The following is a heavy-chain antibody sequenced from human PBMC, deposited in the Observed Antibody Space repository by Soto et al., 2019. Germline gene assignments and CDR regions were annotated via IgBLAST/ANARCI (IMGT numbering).Heavy chain of an antibody. CDR3: TRRGSSGTPVDY. Sequence: SETLSLTCGVSDYSISSGYYWGWVRQPPGKGLEWIGNIYHSGSTHYNPALKSRVTISVDTSKNQFSLKLKSVTAADTAVYYCTRRGSSGTPVDYWGQGTLVTVSS. CDR2: IYHSGST. V-gene: IGHV4-38-2*01. J-gene: IGHJ4*02. CDR1: DYSISSGYY. D-gene: IGHD1-26*01.